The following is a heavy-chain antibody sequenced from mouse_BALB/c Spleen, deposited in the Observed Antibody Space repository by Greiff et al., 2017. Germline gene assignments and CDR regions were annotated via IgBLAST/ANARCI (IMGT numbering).Heavy chain of an antibody. J-gene: IGHJ2*01. V-gene: IGHV5-17*02. CDR2: ISSGSSTI. Sequence: EVKLVESGGGLVQPGGSRKLSCAASGFTFSSFGMHWVRQAPEKGLEWVAYISSGSSTIYYADTVKGRFTISRDNPKNTLFLQMTSLRSEDTAMYYCARSKGLGLDYWGQGTTLTVSS. D-gene: IGHD3-3*01. CDR3: ARSKGLGLDY. CDR1: GFTFSSFG.